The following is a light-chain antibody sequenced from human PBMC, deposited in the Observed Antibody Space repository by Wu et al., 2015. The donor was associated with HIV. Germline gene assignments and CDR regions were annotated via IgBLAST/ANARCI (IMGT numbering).Light chain of an antibody. V-gene: IGKV3D-20*02. J-gene: IGKJ5*01. CDR2: GAS. CDR3: QQRLNWPLT. CDR1: QSVSSSY. Sequence: EIVLTQSPGTLSLSPGERATLSCRASQSVSSSYLAWYQQKPGQAPRLLIYGASSRATGIPDRFSGSGSGTDFTLTISRLEPEDFATYSCQQRLNWPLTFGQGTRLEI.